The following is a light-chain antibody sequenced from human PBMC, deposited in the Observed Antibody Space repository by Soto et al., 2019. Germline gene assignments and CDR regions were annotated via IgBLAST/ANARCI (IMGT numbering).Light chain of an antibody. V-gene: IGLV2-11*01. CDR3: SSYAGSYTYV. CDR1: SRDVGGYDY. Sequence: ALTQPRSVSGSPGQSVTISCTGTSRDVGGYDYVSWYQQHPGKAPKLMIYDVTKRPSGVPDRFPGSKSGNTASLTISGLQAEDEADYFCSSYAGSYTYVFGVGTKVTVL. CDR2: DVT. J-gene: IGLJ1*01.